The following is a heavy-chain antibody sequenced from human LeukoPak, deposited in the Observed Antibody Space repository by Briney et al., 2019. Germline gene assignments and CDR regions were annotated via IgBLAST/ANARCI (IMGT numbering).Heavy chain of an antibody. V-gene: IGHV3-7*01. CDR3: AKDQGYCSGGSCYSFDY. Sequence: GGSLRLSCVGSGFTFTTYWMSWVRQAPGKGLEWVANIKQDGSEKYYVDSVKGRFTISRDNANNSLYLQMNSLRAEDTAVYYCAKDQGYCSGGSCYSFDYWGQGTLVTVSS. D-gene: IGHD2-15*01. CDR1: GFTFTTYW. J-gene: IGHJ4*02. CDR2: IKQDGSEK.